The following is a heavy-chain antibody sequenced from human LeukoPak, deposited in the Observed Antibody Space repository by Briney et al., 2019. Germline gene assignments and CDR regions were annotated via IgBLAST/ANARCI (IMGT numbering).Heavy chain of an antibody. Sequence: GGSLRLSCAASGLSLSSTFMSWVRQTPGKGLEWDSSVFGGGGTRYADSVMGRFTISRDNSKSTLYLQMNSLRAEDTAVYYCARQGGQLWPRLDQWGQGSLVTVSS. CDR1: GLSLSSTF. CDR2: VFGGGGT. CDR3: ARQGGQLWPRLDQ. V-gene: IGHV3-53*01. D-gene: IGHD5-18*01. J-gene: IGHJ4*02.